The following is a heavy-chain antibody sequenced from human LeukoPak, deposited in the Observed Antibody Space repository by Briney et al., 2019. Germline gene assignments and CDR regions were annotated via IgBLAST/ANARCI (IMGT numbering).Heavy chain of an antibody. CDR2: IWYNGSNK. CDR1: GFTFSSYG. J-gene: IGHJ4*02. D-gene: IGHD1-7*01. CDR3: AKERLELRSLDY. V-gene: IGHV3-33*06. Sequence: GGSLRLSCAASGFTFSSYGMHWVRQAPDKGLELVAVIWYNGSNKYYADSVKGRFTTSRDNSKNTLYLQMNSLRAEDTAVYYCAKERLELRSLDYWGQGTLVTVSS.